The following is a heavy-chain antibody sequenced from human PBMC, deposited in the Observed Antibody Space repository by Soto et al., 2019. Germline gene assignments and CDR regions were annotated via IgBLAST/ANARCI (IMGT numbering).Heavy chain of an antibody. V-gene: IGHV3-11*01. CDR2: ITSSGSTK. Sequence: GGSLRLSCAVSGFSFSDYYMSWIRQAPGKGLEWLSYITSSGSTKFYADSVKGRFTVSMDNANNVLYLQLNSLTAEDTAVYYCVRDGTKTLRDWFDPWGQGISVTVSS. D-gene: IGHD1-1*01. CDR3: VRDGTKTLRDWFDP. J-gene: IGHJ5*02. CDR1: GFSFSDYY.